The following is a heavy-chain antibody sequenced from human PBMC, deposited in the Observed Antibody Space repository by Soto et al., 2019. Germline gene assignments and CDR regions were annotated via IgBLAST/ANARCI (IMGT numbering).Heavy chain of an antibody. CDR2: ISTGGNTI. D-gene: IGHD3-3*01. CDR3: ARGGRFLEWSPNAY. V-gene: IGHV3-11*01. Sequence: QVQLVESRGGLVKPGGSLRLSCAASGFTFNDYYMSWIRQAPGKGLEWVSYISTGGNTIKYADSVKGRFSISRDNAKNSLYLQMNSLRAEDTAVYYCARGGRFLEWSPNAYWGQGTLVTVSS. J-gene: IGHJ4*02. CDR1: GFTFNDYY.